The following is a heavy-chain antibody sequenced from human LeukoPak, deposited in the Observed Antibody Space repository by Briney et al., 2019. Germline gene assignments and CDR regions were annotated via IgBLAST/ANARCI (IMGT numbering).Heavy chain of an antibody. Sequence: SETLSLTCTVSGGSISSYYWNWIRQPPGKGLEWIGYIYYSGSTNYNPSLKSRVTISVDTSKNQFSLKLSSVTAADTAVYYCARGLGYCSGGSCYGNDAFDIWGQGTMVTVSS. V-gene: IGHV4-59*12. J-gene: IGHJ3*02. CDR3: ARGLGYCSGGSCYGNDAFDI. CDR1: GGSISSYY. D-gene: IGHD2-15*01. CDR2: IYYSGST.